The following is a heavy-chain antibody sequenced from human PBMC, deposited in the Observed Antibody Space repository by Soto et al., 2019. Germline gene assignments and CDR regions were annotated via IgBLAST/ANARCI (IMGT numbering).Heavy chain of an antibody. CDR2: INPSGGST. CDR3: AGSRGNLYCSGGSCYSNWFDP. Sequence: ASVKVSCKASGYTFTSYYMHWVRQAPGQGLEWMGIINPSGGSTSYAQKFQGRVTMTRDTSTSTVYMELSSLRSEDTAVYYCAGSRGNLYCSGGSCYSNWFDPWG. CDR1: GYTFTSYY. J-gene: IGHJ5*02. V-gene: IGHV1-46*03. D-gene: IGHD2-15*01.